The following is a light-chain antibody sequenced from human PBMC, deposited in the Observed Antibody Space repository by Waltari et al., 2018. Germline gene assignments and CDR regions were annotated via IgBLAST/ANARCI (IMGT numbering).Light chain of an antibody. J-gene: IGLJ3*02. V-gene: IGLV1-47*01. CDR3: ATWDDSLRMV. CDR1: SSNIGHNY. CDR2: SNN. Sequence: QSVLSQPPSASGTHGQRATISCSGSSSNIGHNYVYWYQQLPGTAPKLLIYSNNQRPSGVPDRFSGSKSGTSASLAINGLRSEDEADYYCATWDDSLRMVFGGGTELTVL.